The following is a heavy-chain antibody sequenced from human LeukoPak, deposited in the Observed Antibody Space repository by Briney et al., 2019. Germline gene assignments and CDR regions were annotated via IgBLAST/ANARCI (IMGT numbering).Heavy chain of an antibody. J-gene: IGHJ4*02. Sequence: SVKVSCKASGFTFTSSAVQWVRQARGQRLEWIGWIVVGSGNTNYAQKFQERVTITRDMSTSTAYMELSSLRSEDTAVYYCAAEGSIAVAGPLGYWGQGTLVTVSS. CDR1: GFTFTSSA. V-gene: IGHV1-58*01. D-gene: IGHD6-19*01. CDR2: IVVGSGNT. CDR3: AAEGSIAVAGPLGY.